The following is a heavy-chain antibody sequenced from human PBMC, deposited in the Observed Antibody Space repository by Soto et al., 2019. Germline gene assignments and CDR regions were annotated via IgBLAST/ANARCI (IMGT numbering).Heavy chain of an antibody. D-gene: IGHD2-2*03. V-gene: IGHV1-46*01. Sequence: ASVKVSCKASGYTFTSYYMHWVRQAPGQGLEWMGIINPSGGSTSYAQKFQGRVTMTRDTYTSTVCMELSSLRSDDTAMYYCAREMPGYCSNSACLPGYWGQGTLVTVSS. CDR1: GYTFTSYY. J-gene: IGHJ4*02. CDR3: AREMPGYCSNSACLPGY. CDR2: INPSGGST.